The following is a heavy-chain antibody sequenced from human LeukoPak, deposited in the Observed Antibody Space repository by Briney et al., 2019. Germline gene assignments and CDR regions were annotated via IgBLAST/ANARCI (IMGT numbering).Heavy chain of an antibody. Sequence: ASETLSLTCTVPGGSISSYYWSWIRQPPGKGLEWIGYIYYSGSTNYNPSLKSRVTISVDTSKNQFSLKLSSVTAADTAVYYCARTYSGSYYRYYYYFMDVWGKGTTVTISS. CDR1: GGSISSYY. CDR3: ARTYSGSYYRYYYYFMDV. J-gene: IGHJ6*03. CDR2: IYYSGST. V-gene: IGHV4-59*01. D-gene: IGHD1-26*01.